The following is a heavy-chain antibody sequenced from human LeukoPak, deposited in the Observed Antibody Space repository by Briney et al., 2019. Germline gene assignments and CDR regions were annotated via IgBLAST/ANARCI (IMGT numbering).Heavy chain of an antibody. Sequence: ASVKVSCKASGGTFSSYAISWVRQAPGQGLEWMGWMNPNSGNTGYAQKFQGRVTMTRNTSISTAYMELSSLRSEDTAVYYCARETTISGGIGVAGPQPYIYYMDVWGKGTTVTISS. V-gene: IGHV1-8*02. J-gene: IGHJ6*03. CDR2: MNPNSGNT. CDR1: GGTFSSYA. D-gene: IGHD6-19*01. CDR3: ARETTISGGIGVAGPQPYIYYMDV.